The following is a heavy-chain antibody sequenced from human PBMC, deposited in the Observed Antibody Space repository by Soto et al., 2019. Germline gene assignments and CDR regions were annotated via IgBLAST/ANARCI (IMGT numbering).Heavy chain of an antibody. Sequence: ESGGGLVQPGGSLRLSCAASGFTFSSYAMSWVRRAAGKGLEWVSAISGSGGSTYYEDSVKGRFTISRDNSKNTLYLQMNSLRAEDTAVYYCAKNDDRYYYYGMDVWGQGTTVTVSS. V-gene: IGHV3-23*01. CDR1: GFTFSSYA. J-gene: IGHJ6*02. CDR2: ISGSGGST. D-gene: IGHD1-1*01. CDR3: AKNDDRYYYYGMDV.